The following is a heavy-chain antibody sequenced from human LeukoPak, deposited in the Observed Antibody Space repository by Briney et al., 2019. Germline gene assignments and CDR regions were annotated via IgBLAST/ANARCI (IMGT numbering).Heavy chain of an antibody. V-gene: IGHV4-59*01. D-gene: IGHD2-2*01. J-gene: IGHJ6*03. CDR3: ARDRRRYCSSTSCRTEGYYYYYMDV. CDR1: GGSISSYY. Sequence: SETLSLTCTVSGGSISSYYWSWIRQPPGKGLEWIGYIYYSGSTNYNPSLKSRVTISVDTSKNQFSLKLSSVTAADTAVYYCARDRRRYCSSTSCRTEGYYYYYMDVWGKGTTVTVSS. CDR2: IYYSGST.